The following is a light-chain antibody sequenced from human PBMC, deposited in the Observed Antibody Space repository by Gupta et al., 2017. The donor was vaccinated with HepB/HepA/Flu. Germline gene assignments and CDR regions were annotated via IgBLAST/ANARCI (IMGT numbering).Light chain of an antibody. CDR3: QQYYDNPRT. V-gene: IGKV4-1*01. CDR1: QSVFYDSNNKNY. CDR2: WAS. J-gene: IGKJ1*01. Sequence: DIMVTQSLEPRSVSLSEWPAINCKSSQSVFYDSNNKNYLAWYQQKPGQPPKLLIYWASRRESRVPDRFSGSGVGTDFTLTISSRQAEDVAVYYCQQYYDNPRTFGQGTKVEIK.